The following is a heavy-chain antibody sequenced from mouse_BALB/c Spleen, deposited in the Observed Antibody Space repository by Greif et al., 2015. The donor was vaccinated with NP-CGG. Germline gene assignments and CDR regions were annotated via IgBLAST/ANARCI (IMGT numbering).Heavy chain of an antibody. CDR2: ISNGGGST. Sequence: EVQLVESGGGLVQPGGSLKLSCATSGFTFSDYYMYWVRQTPEKRLEWVAYISNGGGSTYYPDTVKGRFTISRDNAKNTLYLQMSRLKSEDTAMYYCARLYYGSSWYFDVWGAGTTVTVSS. V-gene: IGHV5-12*02. D-gene: IGHD1-1*01. CDR3: ARLYYGSSWYFDV. J-gene: IGHJ1*01. CDR1: GFTFSDYY.